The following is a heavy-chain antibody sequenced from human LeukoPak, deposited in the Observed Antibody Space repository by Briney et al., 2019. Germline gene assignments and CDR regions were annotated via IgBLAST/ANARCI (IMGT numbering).Heavy chain of an antibody. CDR1: GGSISSSSYY. CDR3: ARQGDSSGWFNYFDY. D-gene: IGHD6-19*01. CDR2: IYYSGST. V-gene: IGHV4-39*01. Sequence: SETLSLTCTVSGGSISSSSYYWGWIRQPPGKGLEWIGSIYYSGSTNYNPSLKSRVSISVDTSKNQFSLKLSSLTAADTAVYYCARQGDSSGWFNYFDYWGQGTLVTVSS. J-gene: IGHJ4*02.